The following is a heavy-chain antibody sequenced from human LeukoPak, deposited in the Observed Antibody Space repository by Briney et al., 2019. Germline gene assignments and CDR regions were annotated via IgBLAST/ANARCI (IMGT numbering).Heavy chain of an antibody. Sequence: GKSLRLSCAASGFTFSGYPIHWVRQAPGKGLEWVAVISYDGSNEYYADSVKGRFTISRDDSKNTLYLQMNSLRADDTAVYYCAKGSVDPENWGQGTLVTVSS. V-gene: IGHV3-30-3*02. CDR2: ISYDGSNE. J-gene: IGHJ4*02. D-gene: IGHD3-10*01. CDR3: AKGSVDPEN. CDR1: GFTFSGYP.